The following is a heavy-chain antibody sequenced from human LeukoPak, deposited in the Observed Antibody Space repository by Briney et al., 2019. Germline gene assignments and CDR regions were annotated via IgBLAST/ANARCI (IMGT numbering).Heavy chain of an antibody. CDR2: ISYDGSNK. CDR3: AKDLAGGTTTSHYYYGMDV. D-gene: IGHD1-26*01. Sequence: GGSLRLSCAASGFTFSSYGMHWVRQASGKGLEWVAVISYDGSNKYYADSVKGRFTISRDNSKNTLYLQMNSLRAEDTAVYYCAKDLAGGTTTSHYYYGMDVWGQGTTVTVSS. CDR1: GFTFSSYG. V-gene: IGHV3-30*18. J-gene: IGHJ6*02.